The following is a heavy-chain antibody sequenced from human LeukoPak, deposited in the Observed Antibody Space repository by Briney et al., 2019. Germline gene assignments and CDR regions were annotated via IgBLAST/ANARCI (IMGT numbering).Heavy chain of an antibody. J-gene: IGHJ4*02. V-gene: IGHV1-24*01. Sequence: ASVKVSCKVSGYTLTELSMHWVRQAPGKGLEWMGGFDPEDGETIYAQKFQGRVTMTEDTSTDTAYMELSSLRSEDTAVYYCALAHGKTSRGFLDYWGQGTLVTVSS. D-gene: IGHD3-3*01. CDR2: FDPEDGET. CDR1: GYTLTELS. CDR3: ALAHGKTSRGFLDY.